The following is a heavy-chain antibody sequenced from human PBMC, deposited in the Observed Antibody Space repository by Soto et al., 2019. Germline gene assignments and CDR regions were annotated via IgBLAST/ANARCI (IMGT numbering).Heavy chain of an antibody. J-gene: IGHJ4*02. Sequence: QVQLQQWGAGLLKPSETLSLTCAVYGGSFSGYYWSWIRQPPGKGLEWIGEINHSGSTNYNPSLKSRVTISVDTSKNQFSLKLSSVTAADTAVYYCARGSRWTTVTNGPEALFDYWGQGTLVTVSS. V-gene: IGHV4-34*01. CDR3: ARGSRWTTVTNGPEALFDY. CDR2: INHSGST. CDR1: GGSFSGYY. D-gene: IGHD4-17*01.